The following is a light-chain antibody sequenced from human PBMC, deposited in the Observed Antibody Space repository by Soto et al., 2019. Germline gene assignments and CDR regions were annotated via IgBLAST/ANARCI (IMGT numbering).Light chain of an antibody. J-gene: IGKJ5*01. CDR3: HQSYDTPLT. CDR1: QSISSY. Sequence: DIQMTQSPSSLSASVGDRVTITCRASQSISSYLNWYQQKPGKAPKLLIYAASTLQSGVPSRFSGSGSGTDFTLTISSLQPEDFATYFCHQSYDTPLTFGQGTRLEIK. V-gene: IGKV1-39*01. CDR2: AAS.